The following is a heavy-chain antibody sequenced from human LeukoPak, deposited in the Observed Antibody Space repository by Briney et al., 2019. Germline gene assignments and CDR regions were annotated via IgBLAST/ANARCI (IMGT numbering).Heavy chain of an antibody. Sequence: PGGSLRLSCAASGFSFSNYWMGWVRQAPGKRPEWVANMNIDGSERYYADSVKGRFTISRDNARNSVFLQMSGLRVEDTAVYYCARDFFHSNVSRPFDYWGQGILVTVSS. V-gene: IGHV3-7*01. CDR2: MNIDGSER. CDR3: ARDFFHSNVSRPFDY. J-gene: IGHJ4*02. D-gene: IGHD2/OR15-2a*01. CDR1: GFSFSNYW.